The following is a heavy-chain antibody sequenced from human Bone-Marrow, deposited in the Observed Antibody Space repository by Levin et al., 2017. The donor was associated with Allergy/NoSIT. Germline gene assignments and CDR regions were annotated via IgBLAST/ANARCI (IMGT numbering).Heavy chain of an antibody. CDR1: GFTFDDYI. Sequence: GESLKISCAASGFTFDDYIMHWVRQAPGKGLEWVSLITWDGGTTYYADSVKGRFPVSRDNSKNSLYLQMNSLRTGDTAFYYCAKGMGATYYDEYYFDVWGQGTLVTVSS. V-gene: IGHV3-43*01. D-gene: IGHD1-26*01. CDR2: ITWDGGTT. J-gene: IGHJ4*02. CDR3: AKGMGATYYDEYYFDV.